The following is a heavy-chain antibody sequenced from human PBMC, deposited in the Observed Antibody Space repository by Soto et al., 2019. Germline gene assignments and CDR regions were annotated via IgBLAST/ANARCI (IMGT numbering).Heavy chain of an antibody. J-gene: IGHJ4*02. CDR1: GGSISSYY. D-gene: IGHD5-12*01. Sequence: QVQLQESGPGLVKPSETLSLTCTVSGGSISSYYWNWIRQPPGKGLEWIGYIYYSGSTNYTPSPTSRVTISVDTSKNQFSLKLSSVTAADTAVYYCARLQDGYKIDYWGQGTLVTVSS. CDR3: ARLQDGYKIDY. V-gene: IGHV4-59*08. CDR2: IYYSGST.